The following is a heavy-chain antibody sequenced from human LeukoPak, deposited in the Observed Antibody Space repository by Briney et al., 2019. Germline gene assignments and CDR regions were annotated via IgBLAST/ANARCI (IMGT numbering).Heavy chain of an antibody. Sequence: GGSLRPSCAASGFTFSDYYMSWVRQAPGKGLEWVSYISSSGSTIYYADSVKGRFTISRDNAKNSLYLQMNSLRAEDTAVYYCARPYYYDSEAYFQHWGQGTLVTVSS. CDR1: GFTFSDYY. V-gene: IGHV3-11*04. CDR3: ARPYYYDSEAYFQH. CDR2: ISSSGSTI. D-gene: IGHD3-22*01. J-gene: IGHJ1*01.